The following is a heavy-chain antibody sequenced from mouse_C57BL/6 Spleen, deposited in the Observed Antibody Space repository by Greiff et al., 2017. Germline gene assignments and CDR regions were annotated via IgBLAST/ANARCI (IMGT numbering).Heavy chain of an antibody. Sequence: QVQLQQPGAELVKPGASVKLSCKASGYTFTSYWMHWVKQRPGQGLEWIGMIHPNSGSTNYNETFKSKATLTVDKSSSTAYMQLSSLTSEDSAVXDCARRDGYFAYWGQGTLVTVSA. CDR2: IHPNSGST. D-gene: IGHD2-3*01. V-gene: IGHV1-64*01. CDR1: GYTFTSYW. CDR3: ARRDGYFAY. J-gene: IGHJ3*01.